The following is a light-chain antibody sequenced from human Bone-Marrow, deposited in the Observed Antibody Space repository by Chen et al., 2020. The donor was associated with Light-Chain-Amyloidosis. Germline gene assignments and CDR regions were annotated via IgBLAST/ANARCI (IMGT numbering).Light chain of an antibody. CDR3: QSADSSGTYEVI. J-gene: IGLJ2*01. CDR1: DFPTKY. Sequence: SYELPQPPSVSASPGQTARITRSGDDFPTKYAYWYQQKPGQAPVLVIHRDTERPSGISERFSGSSSGTTATLTISGVQAEDEADYHCQSADSSGTYEVIFGGGTKLTVL. CDR2: RDT. V-gene: IGLV3-25*03.